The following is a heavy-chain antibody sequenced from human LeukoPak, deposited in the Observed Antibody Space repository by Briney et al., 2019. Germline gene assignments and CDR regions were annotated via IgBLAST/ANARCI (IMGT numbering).Heavy chain of an antibody. CDR2: ISYDGSNK. D-gene: IGHD2-2*01. Sequence: PGGSLRLSCAASRFTFSSYAMHWVRQAPGKGLEWVAVISYDGSNKYYADSVKGRFTISRDNSKNTLYLQMNSLRAEDTAVYYCARDEKRYCSSTSCYWPDYWGQGTLVTVSS. CDR3: ARDEKRYCSSTSCYWPDY. V-gene: IGHV3-30-3*01. CDR1: RFTFSSYA. J-gene: IGHJ4*02.